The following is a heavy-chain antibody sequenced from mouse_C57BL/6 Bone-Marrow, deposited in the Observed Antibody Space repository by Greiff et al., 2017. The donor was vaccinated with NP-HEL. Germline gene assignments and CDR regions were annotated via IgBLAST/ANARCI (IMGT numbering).Heavy chain of an antibody. V-gene: IGHV5-16*01. CDR3: ARVRLYAMDY. Sequence: VQLKESEGGLVQPGSSMKLSCTASGFTFSDYYMAWVRQVPEKGLEWVANINYDGSSTYYLDSLKSRFIISRDNAKNILYLQMSSLKSEDTATYYCARVRLYAMDYWGQGTSVTVSS. CDR2: INYDGSST. D-gene: IGHD2-4*01. J-gene: IGHJ4*01. CDR1: GFTFSDYY.